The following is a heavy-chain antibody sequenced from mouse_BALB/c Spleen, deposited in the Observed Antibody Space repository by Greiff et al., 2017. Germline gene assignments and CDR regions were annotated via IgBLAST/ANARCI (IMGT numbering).Heavy chain of an antibody. CDR1: GYSITSDYA. CDR2: ISYSGST. CDR3: ARGDYGSSFYWYFDV. J-gene: IGHJ1*01. V-gene: IGHV3-2*02. D-gene: IGHD1-1*01. Sequence: EVHLVESGPGLVKPSQSLSLTCTVTGYSITSDYAWNWIRQFPGNKLEWMGYISYSGSTSYNPSLKSRISITRDTSKNQFFLQLNSVTTEDTATYYCARGDYGSSFYWYFDVWGAGTTVTVSS.